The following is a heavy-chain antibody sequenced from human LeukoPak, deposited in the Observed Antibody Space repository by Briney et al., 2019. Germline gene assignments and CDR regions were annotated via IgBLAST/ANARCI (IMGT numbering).Heavy chain of an antibody. V-gene: IGHV1-8*02. CDR1: GYTFTSYG. J-gene: IGHJ6*03. D-gene: IGHD6-13*01. Sequence: ASVKVSCKASGYTFTSYGISWVRQAPGQGLEWMGWMNPNSGNTGYAQKFQGRVTMTRNTSISTAYMELSSLRSEDTAVYYCARGCHSSSWFYYYYYYMDVWGKGTTVTISS. CDR2: MNPNSGNT. CDR3: ARGCHSSSWFYYYYYYMDV.